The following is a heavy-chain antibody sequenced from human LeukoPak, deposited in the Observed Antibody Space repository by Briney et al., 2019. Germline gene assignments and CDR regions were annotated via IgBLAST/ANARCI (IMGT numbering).Heavy chain of an antibody. CDR3: ARERGSGWYNGMDV. D-gene: IGHD6-19*01. J-gene: IGHJ6*02. CDR1: GGTFISYA. V-gene: IGHV1-69*13. Sequence: ASVKVSCKASGGTFISYAISWVRQAPGQGLEWMGGIIPNFGTANYAQKFQGRVTITADESTSTAYMELSSLRSEDTAVYYCARERGSGWYNGMDVWGQGTTVTVSS. CDR2: IIPNFGTA.